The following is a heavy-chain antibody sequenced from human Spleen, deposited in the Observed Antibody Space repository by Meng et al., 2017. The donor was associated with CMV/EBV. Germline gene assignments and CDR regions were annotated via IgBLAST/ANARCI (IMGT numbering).Heavy chain of an antibody. CDR1: GFTVSSNY. CDR2: IYSGGST. Sequence: GESLKISCAASGFTVSSNYMSWVRQAPGKGLEWVSVIYSGGSTYYADSVKGRFTISRDNSKNTLYLQMNSLRAEDTAAYYCARERSGYFDYWGQGTLVTVSS. V-gene: IGHV3-66*02. D-gene: IGHD2-15*01. J-gene: IGHJ4*02. CDR3: ARERSGYFDY.